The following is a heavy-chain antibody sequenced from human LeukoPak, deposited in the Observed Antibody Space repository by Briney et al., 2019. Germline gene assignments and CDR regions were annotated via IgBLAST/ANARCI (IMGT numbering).Heavy chain of an antibody. J-gene: IGHJ4*02. Sequence: SGPTLAHPTLPLTVTCTFSGFSLNTRGVGVGWIRQRPGKALERLALICWDDDKCYRPSLKNRLTVTKDTSRNQVVLTMSNMDPMDTATYYCAHRRQYSNYCFDYWGQGTLVTVSS. D-gene: IGHD4-11*01. CDR2: ICWDDDK. V-gene: IGHV2-5*02. CDR3: AHRRQYSNYCFDY. CDR1: GFSLNTRGVG.